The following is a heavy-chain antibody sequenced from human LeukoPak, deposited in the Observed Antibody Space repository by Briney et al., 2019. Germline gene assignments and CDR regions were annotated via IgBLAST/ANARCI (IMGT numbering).Heavy chain of an antibody. D-gene: IGHD3-10*01. J-gene: IGHJ4*02. V-gene: IGHV3-30*02. Sequence: GGSLRLSCAVSGFIFSKYGMHWVRQAPGKGLEWVTFIRYDGTNQFYADSVKGRSTISRDNSKNTLYLQMNSLRPEDTAVYFCAKDEFEDTSLVFDNRGQGTLVTVSS. CDR2: IRYDGTNQ. CDR1: GFIFSKYG. CDR3: AKDEFEDTSLVFDN.